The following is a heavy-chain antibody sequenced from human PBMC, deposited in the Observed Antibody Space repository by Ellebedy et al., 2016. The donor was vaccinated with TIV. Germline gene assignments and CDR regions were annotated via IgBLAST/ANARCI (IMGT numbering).Heavy chain of an antibody. V-gene: IGHV3-23*01. CDR1: GFTFSSYW. Sequence: GESLKISXAASGFTFSSYWMHWVRQAPGKGLEWVSAISGSGGSTYYADSVKGRFTISRDNSKNTLYLQMNSLRAEDTAVYYCARGVGATTPFDYWGQGTLVTVPS. CDR2: ISGSGGST. J-gene: IGHJ4*02. D-gene: IGHD1-26*01. CDR3: ARGVGATTPFDY.